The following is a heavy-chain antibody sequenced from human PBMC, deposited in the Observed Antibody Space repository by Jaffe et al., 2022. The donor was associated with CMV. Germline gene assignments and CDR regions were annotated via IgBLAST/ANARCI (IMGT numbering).Heavy chain of an antibody. D-gene: IGHD6-13*01. CDR2: INHSGST. J-gene: IGHJ4*02. V-gene: IGHV4-34*01. CDR1: GGSFSGYY. CDR3: ARGVPAAGRGGDY. Sequence: QVQLQQWGAGLLKPSETLSLTCAVYGGSFSGYYWSWIRQPPGKGLEWIGEINHSGSTNYNPSLKSRVTISVDTSKNQFSLKLSSVTAADTAVYYCARGVPAAGRGGDYWGQGTLVTVSS.